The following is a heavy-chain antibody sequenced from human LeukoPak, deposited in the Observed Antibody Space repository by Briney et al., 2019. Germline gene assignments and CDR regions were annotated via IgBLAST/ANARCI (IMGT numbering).Heavy chain of an antibody. CDR1: GGPLRGYY. J-gene: IGHJ5*02. D-gene: IGHD3-9*01. V-gene: IGHV4-59*12. CDR3: ARVATGQQNYDILTGYYKQTNWFDP. Sequence: KPSETPSPTCTVSGGPLRGYYWSWLRPPPGKGLGWIADIHNKGYTNYNPPPKSRVTISVDPSKNQFSLKLSSVTAADTAVYYCARVATGQQNYDILTGYYKQTNWFDPWGQGTLVTVSS. CDR2: IHNKGYT.